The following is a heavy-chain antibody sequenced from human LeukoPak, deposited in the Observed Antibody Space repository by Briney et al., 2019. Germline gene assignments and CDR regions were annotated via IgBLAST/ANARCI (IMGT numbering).Heavy chain of an antibody. V-gene: IGHV3-30-3*02. D-gene: IGHD5-12*01. J-gene: IGHJ4*02. CDR1: GFTFSSYA. CDR2: ISYDGSNK. CDR3: AKSRSGRHY. Sequence: PGGSLRLSCAASGFTFSSYAMHWVRQAPGKGLEWVAVISYDGSNKYYADSVKGRFTISRDNSKNTLYLQMNSLRAEDTAVYYCAKSRSGRHYWGQGTLVTVSS.